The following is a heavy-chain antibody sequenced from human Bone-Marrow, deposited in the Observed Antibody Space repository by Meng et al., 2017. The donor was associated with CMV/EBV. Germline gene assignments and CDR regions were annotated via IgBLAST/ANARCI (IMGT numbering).Heavy chain of an antibody. D-gene: IGHD6-13*01. CDR2: ISSSGSTI. Sequence: GGSLRLSLAASGFTFSDYYMSWIRQAPGKGLEWVSYISSSGSTIYYADSVKGRFTISRDNSKNTLYLQMGSLRAEDMAVYYCARDSFIAGQFDYWGQGTLVTVSS. V-gene: IGHV3-11*04. CDR3: ARDSFIAGQFDY. CDR1: GFTFSDYY. J-gene: IGHJ4*02.